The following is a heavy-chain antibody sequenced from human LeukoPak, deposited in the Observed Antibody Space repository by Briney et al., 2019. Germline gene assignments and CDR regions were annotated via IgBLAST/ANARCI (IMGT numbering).Heavy chain of an antibody. CDR2: MNPNSGNT. D-gene: IGHD1-14*01. V-gene: IGHV1-8*01. CDR1: GYTFTSYD. CDR3: ARGTHRSRRHWFDP. J-gene: IGHJ5*02. Sequence: ASVKVSCKASGYTFTSYDINWMRQATGQGLEWMGWMNPNSGNTGYAQKFQGRVTMTRNTSISTAYMELSSLRSEDTAVYYCARGTHRSRRHWFDPWGQGTLVTVSS.